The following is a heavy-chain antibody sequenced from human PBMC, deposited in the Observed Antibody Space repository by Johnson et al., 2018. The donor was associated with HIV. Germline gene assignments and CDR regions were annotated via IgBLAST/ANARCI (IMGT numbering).Heavy chain of an antibody. Sequence: QVQLVESGGGVVRPGGSLRLFCAASGFTFNSYAMHWVRQAPGKGLEWVAVISYDGSNKYYADSVKGRFTISRDNSKNTLYLQMNSLRAEDTAVYYCARDKVDDAFDIWGQGTMVTVSS. CDR1: GFTFNSYA. CDR3: ARDKVDDAFDI. J-gene: IGHJ3*02. V-gene: IGHV3-30-3*01. CDR2: ISYDGSNK. D-gene: IGHD1-26*01.